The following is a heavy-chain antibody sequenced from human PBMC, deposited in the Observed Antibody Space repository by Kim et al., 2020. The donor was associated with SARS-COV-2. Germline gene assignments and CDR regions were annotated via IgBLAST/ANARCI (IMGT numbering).Heavy chain of an antibody. V-gene: IGHV3-11*01. Sequence: LSLTCAASGFTFSDYYMSWIRQAPGKGLEWVSYISISGSTIYYADSVKGRFTISRDNAKNSLYLHMNSLRAEDTAVYYCARDNAMIRRRDFDYWGQGTLVTVSS. CDR1: GFTFSDYY. CDR3: ARDNAMIRRRDFDY. D-gene: IGHD3-22*01. CDR2: ISISGSTI. J-gene: IGHJ4*02.